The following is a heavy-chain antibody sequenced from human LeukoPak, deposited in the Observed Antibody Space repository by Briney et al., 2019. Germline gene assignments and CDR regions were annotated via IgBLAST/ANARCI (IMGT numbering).Heavy chain of an antibody. CDR3: AKSGRTSCYDCDYYYYGRDV. J-gene: IGHJ6*04. V-gene: IGHV3-7*01. D-gene: IGHD2-2*01. CDR1: GFTFSSYW. CDR2: IKQDGSEK. Sequence: GGSLRLSCAASGFTFSSYWMSWVRQAPGKGLEWVANIKQDGSEKYYVDSVKGRFTISRDNAKNSLYLQMNSLRAEGTAVYHCAKSGRTSCYDCDYYYYGRDVWGKGTTVTVSS.